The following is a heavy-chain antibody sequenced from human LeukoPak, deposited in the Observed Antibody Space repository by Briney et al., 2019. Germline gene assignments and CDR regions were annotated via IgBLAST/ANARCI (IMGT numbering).Heavy chain of an antibody. CDR1: GVTFSTYG. CDR2: IWKDGRNA. Sequence: PGRSLRLSCVASGVTFSTYGMHWVRQAPGKGLEWLTVIWKDGRNAYFADSVKGRFTISRDDSQNTLYLQMNSLRAEDTAVYYCVEERVVLSVSLDIDYCGQGTLVTVSS. CDR3: VEERVVLSVSLDIDY. V-gene: IGHV3-33*06. J-gene: IGHJ4*02. D-gene: IGHD3-16*02.